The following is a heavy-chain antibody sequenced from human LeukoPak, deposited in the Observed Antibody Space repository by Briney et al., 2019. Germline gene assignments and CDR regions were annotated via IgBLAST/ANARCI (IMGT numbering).Heavy chain of an antibody. D-gene: IGHD5-12*01. CDR2: ISSSSTFI. J-gene: IGHJ6*03. Sequence: GGSLRLSCAASGFTFSPCTMNWVRQAPGKGLEWVTSISSSSTFIYYADSVRGRFTVSRDNAKNSLYLQMNRLRAEDTAVYYCARDRGYSDNDLDYYHNHLDVWGKGTTVTVSS. CDR3: ARDRGYSDNDLDYYHNHLDV. V-gene: IGHV3-21*01. CDR1: GFTFSPCT.